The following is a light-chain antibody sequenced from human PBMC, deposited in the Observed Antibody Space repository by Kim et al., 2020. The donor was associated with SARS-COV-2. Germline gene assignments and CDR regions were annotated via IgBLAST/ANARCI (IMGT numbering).Light chain of an antibody. CDR3: QQYYTYRRT. CDR2: KAS. V-gene: IGKV1-5*03. CDR1: QNIDIW. Sequence: GDRVNIPCRASQNIDIWLAWHQEKPGKAHKLLIYKASILESGVPSRFIGSGSGTQFTLTIRSLQPDDFGTYYCQQYYTYRRTFGQGTKLEI. J-gene: IGKJ2*01.